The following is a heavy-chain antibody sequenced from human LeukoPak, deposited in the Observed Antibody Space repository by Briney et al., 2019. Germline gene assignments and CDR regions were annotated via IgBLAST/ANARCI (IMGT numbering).Heavy chain of an antibody. Sequence: PGGSLRLFCAASGFTFDDHGMSWVRQPPGQGLEWVSGINWNGGRTGYADSVKGRFTISRDNAKNALFLRMNSLRVEDTATYYCASDIVATSGDFWGQGTLVSVSS. V-gene: IGHV3-20*04. CDR2: INWNGGRT. D-gene: IGHD5-12*01. J-gene: IGHJ4*02. CDR3: ASDIVATSGDF. CDR1: GFTFDDHG.